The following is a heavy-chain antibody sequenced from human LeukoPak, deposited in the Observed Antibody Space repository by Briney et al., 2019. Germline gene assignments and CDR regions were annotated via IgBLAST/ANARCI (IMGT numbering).Heavy chain of an antibody. CDR1: GFSFSGHW. CDR3: ARGPNSNWSGLDF. Sequence: GGSLRLSCTASGFSFSGHWMHWARQLPGKGLVWVSRISPTGSTTSYADSVKGRFTVSGDNAKNTLYLQVNNLRAEDTAVYYCARGPNSNWSGLDFWGQGTLLTVSS. J-gene: IGHJ4*02. V-gene: IGHV3-74*01. CDR2: ISPTGSTT. D-gene: IGHD6-6*01.